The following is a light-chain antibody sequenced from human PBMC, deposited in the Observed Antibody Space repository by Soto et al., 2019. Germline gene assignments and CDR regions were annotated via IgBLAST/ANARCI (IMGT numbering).Light chain of an antibody. Sequence: IQLTQSPSSMSASVGDRVTITCRASQGISSYLAWYQQKPGKAPKLLIYGASTLEGGVPFRFSGSGSGTDFTLTISSLQPEDFATYYCQQLNTYPITFGQGTRLEIK. CDR1: QGISSY. V-gene: IGKV1-9*01. CDR2: GAS. J-gene: IGKJ5*01. CDR3: QQLNTYPIT.